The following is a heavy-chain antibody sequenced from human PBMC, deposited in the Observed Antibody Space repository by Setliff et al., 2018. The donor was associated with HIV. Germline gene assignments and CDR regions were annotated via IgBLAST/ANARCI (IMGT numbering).Heavy chain of an antibody. CDR2: IYYSGST. Sequence: PSETLSLTCTVSGGSISRSYYYWGWIRQPPGKGLEWIASIYYSGSTFYNPSLKSRVTISVDSSKNQFSLRLSSVTAADTAVYYCARHGSNWFDPWGQGTLVTVSS. CDR1: GGSISRSYYY. D-gene: IGHD3-10*01. J-gene: IGHJ5*02. V-gene: IGHV4-39*01. CDR3: ARHGSNWFDP.